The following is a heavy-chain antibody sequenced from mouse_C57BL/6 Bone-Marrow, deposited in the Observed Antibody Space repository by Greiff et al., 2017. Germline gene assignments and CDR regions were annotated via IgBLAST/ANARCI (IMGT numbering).Heavy chain of an antibody. J-gene: IGHJ4*01. CDR1: GYTFTSYW. Sequence: QVQLQQPGAELVKPGASVKMSCKASGYTFTSYWITCVKQRPGQGLEWIGDIYPGSGSTNYNEKFKSKATLTVDTSSSTAYMQLSSLTSEDSAVYYCAGGYYGNAMDYWGQGTSVTVSS. V-gene: IGHV1-55*01. CDR2: IYPGSGST. D-gene: IGHD2-3*01. CDR3: AGGYYGNAMDY.